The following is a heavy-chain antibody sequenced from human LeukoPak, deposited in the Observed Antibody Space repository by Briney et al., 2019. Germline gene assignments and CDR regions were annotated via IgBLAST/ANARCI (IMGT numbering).Heavy chain of an antibody. D-gene: IGHD2-15*01. CDR3: ARESGSGNPYYYYYYMDV. Sequence: PGGSLRLSCAASGFTFSSYEMNWVRQAPGKGLEWVSYISSSSSTIYYADSVKGRFTISRDNAKNSLYLQMNSLRAEDTALYYCARESGSGNPYYYYYYMDVWGKGTTVTVSS. CDR1: GFTFSSYE. CDR2: ISSSSSTI. V-gene: IGHV3-48*03. J-gene: IGHJ6*03.